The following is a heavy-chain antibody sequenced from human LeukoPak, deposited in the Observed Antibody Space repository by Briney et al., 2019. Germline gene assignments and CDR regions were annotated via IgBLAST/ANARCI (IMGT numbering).Heavy chain of an antibody. Sequence: PGGSLRLSCVASGFTFSSYWMSWVRQAPGKGLEWVANIKQDGSEKYYVDSVKGRFTISRDNAKNSLYLQMNSLRAEDTAVYYCARDPGGVPAARSYYYNYYMDVWGKGTTVTVSS. CDR1: GFTFSSYW. V-gene: IGHV3-7*01. D-gene: IGHD2-2*01. CDR3: ARDPGGVPAARSYYYNYYMDV. J-gene: IGHJ6*03. CDR2: IKQDGSEK.